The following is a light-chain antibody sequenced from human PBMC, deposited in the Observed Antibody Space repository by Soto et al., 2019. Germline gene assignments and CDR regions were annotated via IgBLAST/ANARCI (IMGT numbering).Light chain of an antibody. V-gene: IGLV1-44*01. Sequence: QSVLTQPPSASGTPGQRVTISCSGSRSSVGSDSLNWYQHLPGMAPRLLIYGNNRRPSGVPDRFSASNSATSASLAISGLQSEDEADYYCASWNDSLNSPVFGGGTKLTVL. J-gene: IGLJ2*01. CDR1: RSSVGSDS. CDR3: ASWNDSLNSPV. CDR2: GNN.